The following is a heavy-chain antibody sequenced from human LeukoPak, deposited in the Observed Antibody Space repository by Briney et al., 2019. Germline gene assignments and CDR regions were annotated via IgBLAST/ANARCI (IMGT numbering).Heavy chain of an antibody. CDR3: ARRAGAYSHPYDY. Sequence: GGSLRLSCAASGLTVSSNCMSWVRQAPGKGLEWVSFIYSGGSTYYTDSVKGRFTISRDNSKNTLYLQMNSLRAEDTAVYYCARRAGAYSHPYDYRGQGTLVTVSS. CDR1: GLTVSSNC. J-gene: IGHJ4*02. V-gene: IGHV3-53*01. CDR2: IYSGGST. D-gene: IGHD4/OR15-4a*01.